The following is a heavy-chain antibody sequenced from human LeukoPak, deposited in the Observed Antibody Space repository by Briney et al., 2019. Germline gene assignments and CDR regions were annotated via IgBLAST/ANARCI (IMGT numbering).Heavy chain of an antibody. CDR3: ARSVGARSYDAFDI. CDR1: GFTFSAYA. J-gene: IGHJ3*02. CDR2: ISDSGGST. V-gene: IGHV3-23*01. D-gene: IGHD1-26*01. Sequence: GSLRLSCAVSGFTFSAYAMSWVRQAPGKGLEGVSAISDSGGSTYYADSVKGRFTISRDNSKNTLYLQMNSLRAEDTAVYYCARSVGARSYDAFDIWGQGTMVTVSS.